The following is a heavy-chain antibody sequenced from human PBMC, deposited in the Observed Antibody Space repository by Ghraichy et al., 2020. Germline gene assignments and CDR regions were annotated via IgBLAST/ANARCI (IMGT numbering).Heavy chain of an antibody. V-gene: IGHV3-74*01. J-gene: IGHJ4*02. CDR2: IKFDGTVT. CDR1: GFAISSYW. CDR3: ARDPRGLDY. Sequence: GESLNISCAASGFAISSYWMHLVRQAPGKGLVWVSHIKFDGTVTDYAESVKGRFTISRDIAKNTLYLQMDSLRVEDTALYYCARDPRGLDYWGQGTLVTVS. D-gene: IGHD3-10*01.